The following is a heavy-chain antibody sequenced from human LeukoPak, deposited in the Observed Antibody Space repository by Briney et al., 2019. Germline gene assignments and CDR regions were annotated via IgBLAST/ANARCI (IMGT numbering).Heavy chain of an antibody. V-gene: IGHV4-30-4*08. J-gene: IGHJ4*02. D-gene: IGHD6-19*01. CDR3: ARDQPTGAGTDY. CDR1: GGSISSGDYY. Sequence: PSQTLSLTCTVSGGSISSGDYYWSWIGQPPGKGLEWIGYIYYSGSTYYNPSLKSRVTISVDTSKNQFSLKLSSVTAADTAVYYCARDQPTGAGTDYWGQGTLVTVSS. CDR2: IYYSGST.